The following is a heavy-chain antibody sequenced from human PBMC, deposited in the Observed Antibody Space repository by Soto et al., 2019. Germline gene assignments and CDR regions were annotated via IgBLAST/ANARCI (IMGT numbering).Heavy chain of an antibody. V-gene: IGHV4-34*12. Sequence: SETLSLTCAVYGGSFSGYYWSWIRQPPGKGLEWIGEILHSGSTNYNPSLKSRVTISVDTSKNQFSLKVNSVTAADTAVYFCARRGGGYYPYYFDYWGQGSLVTVSS. CDR1: GGSFSGYY. CDR3: ARRGGGYYPYYFDY. J-gene: IGHJ4*02. CDR2: ILHSGST. D-gene: IGHD3-22*01.